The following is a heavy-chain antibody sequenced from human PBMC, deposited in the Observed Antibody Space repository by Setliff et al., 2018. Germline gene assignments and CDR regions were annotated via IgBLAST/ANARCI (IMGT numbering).Heavy chain of an antibody. D-gene: IGHD2-8*01. CDR2: ISAYTGNT. CDR3: SRLVRYCTTTTCQRASGAEF. Sequence: ASVKVSCKASGGTFRTDGFSWVRQAPGQGLEWMGWISAYTGNTNYAQKLQGRVSMTTDTSTSTAYMELRSLTSDDTAVYYCSRLVRYCTTTTCQRASGAEFWGQGTLVTVSS. J-gene: IGHJ4*02. CDR1: GGTFRTDG. V-gene: IGHV1-18*01.